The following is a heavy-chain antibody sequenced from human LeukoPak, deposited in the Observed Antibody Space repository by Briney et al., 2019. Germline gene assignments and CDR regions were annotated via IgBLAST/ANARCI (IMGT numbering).Heavy chain of an antibody. D-gene: IGHD1-26*01. CDR1: CGSISSGSYY. Sequence: SQTLSLTCTVSCGSISSGSYYWSWIRQPAGKGLEWIGRIYTSGSTNYNPSLKSRVTISVDTSKNQFSLKLSSVTAADTAVYYCEGGSYYDLDYWGQGTLVTVSS. V-gene: IGHV4-61*02. J-gene: IGHJ4*02. CDR3: EGGSYYDLDY. CDR2: IYTSGST.